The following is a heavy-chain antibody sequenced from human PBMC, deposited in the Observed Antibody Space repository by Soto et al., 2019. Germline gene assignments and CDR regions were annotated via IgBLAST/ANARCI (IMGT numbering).Heavy chain of an antibody. V-gene: IGHV1-2*04. CDR2: INPNSGGT. CDR1: GYTFTGYY. D-gene: IGHD2-15*01. J-gene: IGHJ4*02. Sequence: QVQLVQSGAEVKKPGASVKVSCKASGYTFTGYYMHWVRQAPGQGLEWMGWINPNSGGTNYAKKFQGWGTMTRDTSISTAYMELSRLRSDDTAVYYCARLIRYCSGGSCYSSHYDYWGQGTLVTVSS. CDR3: ARLIRYCSGGSCYSSHYDY.